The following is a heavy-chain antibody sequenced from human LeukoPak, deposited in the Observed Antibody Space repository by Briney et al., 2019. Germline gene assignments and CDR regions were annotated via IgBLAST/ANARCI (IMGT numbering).Heavy chain of an antibody. J-gene: IGHJ4*02. CDR3: AKGRGYSGYDFLDY. CDR1: GFTFSSYA. CDR2: ISASGGST. D-gene: IGHD5-12*01. Sequence: PGGSLRLSCAASGFTFSSYAMSWVRQAPGKGLEWVSAISASGGSTFYADSVKGRFTISRDNSQNTLYLQMNSLRAEDTALYYCAKGRGYSGYDFLDYWGQGTLVTVSS. V-gene: IGHV3-23*01.